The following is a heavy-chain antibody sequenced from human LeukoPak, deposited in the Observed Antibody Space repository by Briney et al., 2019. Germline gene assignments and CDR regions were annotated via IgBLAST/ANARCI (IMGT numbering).Heavy chain of an antibody. J-gene: IGHJ4*01. CDR3: ARAPITTPFSFDY. D-gene: IGHD3-10*01. V-gene: IGHV3-20*04. CDR1: GFAFDEHG. CDR2: INWSGGST. Sequence: GGSLRLSCTASGFAFDEHGMSWVRQVPGKGLEWVSGINWSGGSTGYADPLRGRFTISRDNAKNSLYLQMDSRRAEDTALYYCARAPITTPFSFDYWGHGTLVTVSS.